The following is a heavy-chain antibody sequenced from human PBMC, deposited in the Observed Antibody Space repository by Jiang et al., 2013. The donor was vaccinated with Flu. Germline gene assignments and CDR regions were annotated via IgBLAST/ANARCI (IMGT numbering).Heavy chain of an antibody. CDR3: ARDLRETAAIDYYYYGFDV. V-gene: IGHV7-4-1*01. J-gene: IGHJ6*02. CDR2: ISTNTGIP. Sequence: LQSGSELKKPGASVKVSCKASGYTLTDYGIHWVRQAPGQGLEWMGWISTNTGIPTYVQGFTGRFVFSLDTSVSTAYLEIRSLKAEDTAVYYCARDLRETAAIDYYYYGFDVWGQGTTVTVSS. D-gene: IGHD2-2*02. CDR1: GYTLTDYG.